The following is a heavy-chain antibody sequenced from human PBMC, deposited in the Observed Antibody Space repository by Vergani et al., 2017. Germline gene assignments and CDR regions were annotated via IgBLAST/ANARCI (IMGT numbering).Heavy chain of an antibody. J-gene: IGHJ5*02. V-gene: IGHV4-61*05. Sequence: QLQLQESGPGLLKPSETLSLTCSVSGTSISGSSDYWGWIRQPPGKGLEWIGYVYYTGSTTYNPSLKSRVTISVDTSNNQFSLGMTSLTAADTAIYYCARDRDLYCRSTTACHNWFDPWGQGSLVTVSS. CDR3: ARDRDLYCRSTTACHNWFDP. CDR2: VYYTGST. D-gene: IGHD2/OR15-2a*01. CDR1: GTSISGSSDY.